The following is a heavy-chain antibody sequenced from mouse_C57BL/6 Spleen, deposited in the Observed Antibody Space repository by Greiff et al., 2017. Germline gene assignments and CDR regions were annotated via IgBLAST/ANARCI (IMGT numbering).Heavy chain of an antibody. Sequence: QVQLQQSGAELARPGASVKMSCKASGYTFTSYTMHWVKQRPGQGLEWIGYINPSSGYTKYNQKFKDKATLTADKSSSTAYMQLSSLTSEDSAVYYCARSDDGSCFDDWGQGTTRTVAS. V-gene: IGHV1-4*01. J-gene: IGHJ2*01. D-gene: IGHD2-3*01. CDR1: GYTFTSYT. CDR2: INPSSGYT. CDR3: ARSDDGSCFDD.